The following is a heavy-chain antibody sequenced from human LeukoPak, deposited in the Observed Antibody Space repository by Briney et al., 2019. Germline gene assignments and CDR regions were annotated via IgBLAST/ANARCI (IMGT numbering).Heavy chain of an antibody. CDR1: GCTFSSYS. J-gene: IGHJ4*02. D-gene: IGHD3-10*01. Sequence: GGSLRLSCAGSGCTFSSYSMNWVRQAPGKGLEWVSSISSSSSYIYYADSVKGRFTISRDNAKNSLYLQMNSLRAEDTAVYYCARDYGSGSSQYYFDYWGQGTLVTVSS. V-gene: IGHV3-21*01. CDR2: ISSSSSYI. CDR3: ARDYGSGSSQYYFDY.